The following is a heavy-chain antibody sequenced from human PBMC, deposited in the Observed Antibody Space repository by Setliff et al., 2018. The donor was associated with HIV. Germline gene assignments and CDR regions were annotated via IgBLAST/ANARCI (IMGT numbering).Heavy chain of an antibody. CDR3: ARLGTRTVAADADFDS. CDR2: IYYTGTT. J-gene: IGHJ4*02. V-gene: IGHV4-31*03. CDR1: GASISSGGYY. D-gene: IGHD2-15*01. Sequence: PSETLSLTCTVSGASISSGGYYWSWIRQHPVKGLEWIGYIYYTGTTFYNPSLESRLIISLDTPKNQFSLRLTSVTAADTAVYYCARLGTRTVAADADFDSWGQGAQVTVSS.